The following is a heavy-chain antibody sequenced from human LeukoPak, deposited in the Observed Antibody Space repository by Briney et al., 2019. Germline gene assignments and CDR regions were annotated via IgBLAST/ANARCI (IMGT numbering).Heavy chain of an antibody. CDR3: ARDFRPVVGAAGTFDY. J-gene: IGHJ4*02. D-gene: IGHD6-13*01. V-gene: IGHV3-30*03. Sequence: PGGSLRLSCAASGFTFSTYGMSWVRQAPGKGLEWVAVISYDGSNKYYADSVKGRFTISRDNSKNTLYLQMNSLRAEDTAVYYCARDFRPVVGAAGTFDYWGQGTLVTVSS. CDR1: GFTFSTYG. CDR2: ISYDGSNK.